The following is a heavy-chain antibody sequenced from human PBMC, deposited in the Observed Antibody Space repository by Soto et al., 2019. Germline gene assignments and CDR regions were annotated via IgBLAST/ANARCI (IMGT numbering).Heavy chain of an antibody. CDR2: ISSSGSTI. Sequence: LRHQWLAAGVADCAFDEGLINTAQLYVLGLFSYISSSGSTIYYADSVKGRFTISRDNAKNSLYLQMNSLRAEDTAVYYCARDPQGIAAAGFRCYYGMDGWGKATKVPVS. D-gene: IGHD6-13*01. V-gene: IGHV3-11*01. J-gene: IGHJ6*04. CDR3: ARDPQGIAAAGFRCYYGMDG. CDR1: GVADCAFD.